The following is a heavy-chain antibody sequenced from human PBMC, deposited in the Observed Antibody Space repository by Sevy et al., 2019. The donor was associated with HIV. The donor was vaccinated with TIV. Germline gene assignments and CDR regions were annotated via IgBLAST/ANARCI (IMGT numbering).Heavy chain of an antibody. J-gene: IGHJ4*02. CDR1: GFTFSSYA. V-gene: IGHV3-23*01. Sequence: GGSLRLSCAASGFTFSSYAMSLVRQAPGKGLEWVSAISGSGGSTYYADSVKGRFTISRDNSKNTLYLQMNSLRAEDTAVYYCAKDRREYYYDSSGYYYYFDYWGQGTLVTVSS. D-gene: IGHD3-22*01. CDR3: AKDRREYYYDSSGYYYYFDY. CDR2: ISGSGGST.